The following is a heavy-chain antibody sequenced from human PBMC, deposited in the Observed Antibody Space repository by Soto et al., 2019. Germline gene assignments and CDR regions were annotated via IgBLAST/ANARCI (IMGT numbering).Heavy chain of an antibody. CDR1: GYSFTSYW. CDR2: IDPSDSYT. CDR3: ARFTGEYSSSWYRSYYYYGMDV. V-gene: IGHV5-10-1*01. Sequence: GGALKISFKGSGYSFTSYWISWVRQMPGKGVEGMGRIDPSDSYTNYSQSFQGHVTISADKSISTAYLQWSSLKASDTAMYYCARFTGEYSSSWYRSYYYYGMDVWGQGTTVTVSS. D-gene: IGHD6-13*01. J-gene: IGHJ6*02.